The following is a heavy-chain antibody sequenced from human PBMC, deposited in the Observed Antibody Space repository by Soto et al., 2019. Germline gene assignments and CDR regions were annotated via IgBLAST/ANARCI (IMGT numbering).Heavy chain of an antibody. CDR3: ARENQLLANAFDI. J-gene: IGHJ3*02. V-gene: IGHV3-33*01. CDR2: IGSDGSNK. CDR1: GFTFISYG. Sequence: QVQLVESGGGVVQPGRSLRLSCAASGFTFISYGMHWVRQAPGKGLEWVAVIGSDGSNKYYAASVKGRFTISRDNSKNTLYLQMNSLGAEDTAVYYCARENQLLANAFDIWGQGTMVTVSS. D-gene: IGHD2-2*01.